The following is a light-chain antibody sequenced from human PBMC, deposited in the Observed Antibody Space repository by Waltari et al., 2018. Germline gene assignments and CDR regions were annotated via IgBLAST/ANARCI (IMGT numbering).Light chain of an antibody. CDR1: QTISAS. V-gene: IGKV1-39*01. J-gene: IGKJ2*01. CDR3: LQTYSVPYT. Sequence: DIEMTQAPSSLSASIGDPVPISCRSSQTISASVNWYRQKTGKAPELLIFVASNLHTGVPSRFSGSGSGTDFTLTIRNLESEDFASYFCLQTYSVPYTFGQGTRVEIK. CDR2: VAS.